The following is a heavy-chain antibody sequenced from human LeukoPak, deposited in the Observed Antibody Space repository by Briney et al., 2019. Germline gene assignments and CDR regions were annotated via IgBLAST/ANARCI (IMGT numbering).Heavy chain of an antibody. CDR1: GFTFSTYS. V-gene: IGHV3-48*01. J-gene: IGHJ5*02. Sequence: GGSLRLSCAASGFTFSTYSMNWVRQAPGKGLEWVSDISSTSSIIYYADSVKGRFVISRDNAKNSLYLQMNGLRAEDTAVYYCARGGGGSFDRWGQGTLVTVSS. CDR3: ARGGGGSFDR. D-gene: IGHD3-10*01. CDR2: ISSTSSII.